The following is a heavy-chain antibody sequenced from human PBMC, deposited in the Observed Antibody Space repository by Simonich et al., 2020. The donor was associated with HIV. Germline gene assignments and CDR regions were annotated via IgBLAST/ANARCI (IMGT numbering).Heavy chain of an antibody. CDR2: LYYIGSP. Sequence: QLQLQESGPGLVKPSETLSLTCTVSGGSISSSSYYWGWIRQPPGKGLEWIGSLYYIGSPNNTPPLKSRVTISVDTSKNQFSLRLSSVTAADTAVYYCARHWGYDFWSGYYFDYWGQGTLVTVSS. CDR1: GGSISSSSYY. CDR3: ARHWGYDFWSGYYFDY. D-gene: IGHD3-3*01. V-gene: IGHV4-39*01. J-gene: IGHJ4*02.